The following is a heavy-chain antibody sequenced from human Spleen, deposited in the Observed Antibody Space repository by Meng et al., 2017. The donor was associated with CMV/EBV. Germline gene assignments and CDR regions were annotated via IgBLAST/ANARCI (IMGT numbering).Heavy chain of an antibody. D-gene: IGHD3-3*01. CDR2: IRYDGSNK. CDR3: ARGSLVTSYDFWSGKNWFDS. J-gene: IGHJ5*01. Sequence: GESLKISCAASGFTFSSYGMHWVRQAPGKGLEWVAFIRYDGSNKYYADSVKGRFTISRDNAQNSLYLQMSSLRAEDTAVYYCARGSLVTSYDFWSGKNWFDSWGQGTLVTVSS. V-gene: IGHV3-30*02. CDR1: GFTFSSYG.